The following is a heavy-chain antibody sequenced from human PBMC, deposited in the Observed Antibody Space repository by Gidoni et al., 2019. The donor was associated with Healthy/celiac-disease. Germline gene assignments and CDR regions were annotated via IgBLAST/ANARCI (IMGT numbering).Heavy chain of an antibody. J-gene: IGHJ3*02. V-gene: IGHV3-23*01. Sequence: EVQLLESGGGLVQPGGSLRLSCAASGFTFSSYAMSWVRQAPGKGLEWVSAISGSGGSTYYADSVKGRFTISRDNSKNTLYLQMNSLRAEDTAVYYCAKDSGITMVRGAHDAFDIWGQGTMVTVSS. CDR1: GFTFSSYA. CDR3: AKDSGITMVRGAHDAFDI. D-gene: IGHD3-10*01. CDR2: ISGSGGST.